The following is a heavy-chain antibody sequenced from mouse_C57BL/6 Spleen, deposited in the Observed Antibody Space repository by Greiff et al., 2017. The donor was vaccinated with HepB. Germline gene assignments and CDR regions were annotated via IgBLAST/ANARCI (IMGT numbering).Heavy chain of an antibody. J-gene: IGHJ3*01. Sequence: QVQLQQSGAELVRPGTSVKMSCKASGYTFTNYWIGWAKQRPGHGLEWIGDIYPGGGYTNYNEKFKGKATLTADKSSSTAYMQFSSLTSEDPAIYYCARRGNYCNSFAYWGQGTLVTVSA. CDR3: ARRGNYCNSFAY. V-gene: IGHV1-63*01. D-gene: IGHD2-1*01. CDR1: GYTFTNYW. CDR2: IYPGGGYT.